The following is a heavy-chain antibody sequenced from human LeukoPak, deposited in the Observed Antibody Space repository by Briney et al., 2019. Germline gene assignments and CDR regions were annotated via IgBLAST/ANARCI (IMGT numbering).Heavy chain of an antibody. CDR1: ADTLSSNSAA. CDR2: TYYRSKWYI. V-gene: IGHV6-1*01. Sequence: SQTLSLTCALSADTLSSNSAAWNWISHSPSRGLEWLGRTYYRSKWYIDYAVSVKRRITIKPHTTNNQFSLQPYPLTPEVTAADYCVRDDRVARTLRYYYYMDVWVRGSTVSVCS. J-gene: IGHJ6*03. CDR3: VRDDRVARTLRYYYYMDV. D-gene: IGHD2-15*01.